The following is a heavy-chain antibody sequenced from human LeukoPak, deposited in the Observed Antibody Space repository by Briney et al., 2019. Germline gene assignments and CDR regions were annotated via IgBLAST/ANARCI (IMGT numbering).Heavy chain of an antibody. CDR2: IYHSGST. Sequence: KPSETLSLTCAVSGYSISSGYYWGWIRQPPGKGLEWIGSIYHSGSTYYNPSLKSRVTISVDTSKNQFSLKLSSVTAADTAVYYYARGLAADYWGQGTLVTVSS. CDR1: GYSISSGYY. CDR3: ARGLAADY. D-gene: IGHD6-13*01. J-gene: IGHJ4*02. V-gene: IGHV4-38-2*01.